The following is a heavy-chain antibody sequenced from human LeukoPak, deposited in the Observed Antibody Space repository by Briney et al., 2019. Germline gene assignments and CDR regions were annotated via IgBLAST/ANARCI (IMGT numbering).Heavy chain of an antibody. CDR2: INPSGGST. CDR1: GYTFTGYY. J-gene: IGHJ4*02. CDR3: ARAITMIVVVPFY. Sequence: GASVKVSCKASGYTFTGYYMHWVRQAPGQGLEWMGIINPSGGSTSHAQKFQGRVTMTRDTSTSTVYMELSSLRSEDTAVYYCARAITMIVVVPFYWGQGTLVTVSS. V-gene: IGHV1-46*01. D-gene: IGHD3-22*01.